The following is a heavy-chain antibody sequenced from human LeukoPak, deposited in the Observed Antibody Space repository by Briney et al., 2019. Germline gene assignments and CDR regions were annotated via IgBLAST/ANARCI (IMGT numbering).Heavy chain of an antibody. CDR3: ARHPYSDGFDI. J-gene: IGHJ3*02. CDR1: GGSISPYC. V-gene: IGHV4-59*08. Sequence: SETLSLTCTVSGGSISPYCWSWIRQPPGKGLEWIAYIYSSGHTNYNPSLKGRVTISVDTSKNQFSLKLNSVTAADTAVYYCARHPYSDGFDIWGQGTMVTISS. D-gene: IGHD1-1*01. CDR2: IYSSGHT.